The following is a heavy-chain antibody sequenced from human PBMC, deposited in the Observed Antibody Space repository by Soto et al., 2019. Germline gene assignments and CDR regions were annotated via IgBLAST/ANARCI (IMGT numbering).Heavy chain of an antibody. V-gene: IGHV3-30*18. CDR3: AKDPGSGSGWQFDY. CDR2: ISYDGSNK. D-gene: IGHD6-19*01. J-gene: IGHJ4*02. CDR1: GFTFSSYG. Sequence: GGSLRLSCAASGFTFSSYGMHWVRQAPGKGLEWVAVISYDGSNKYYADSVKGRFTISRDNSKNTLYLQMNSLRAEDTAVYYCAKDPGSGSGWQFDYWGQGTLVTVSS.